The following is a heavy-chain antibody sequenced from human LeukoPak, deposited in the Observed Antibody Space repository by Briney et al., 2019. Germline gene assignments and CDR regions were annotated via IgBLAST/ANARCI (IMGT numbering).Heavy chain of an antibody. Sequence: GGSLRLSCEGSGFTFSNYWMTWVRQAPEKGLEWVANIKPSGSEKHYADSVEGRFTISRDNAKNSLYLQMNSLRAEDTAVYYCARDSPRIAVVGAFGMDVWGQGTTVIVS. CDR1: GFTFSNYW. CDR3: ARDSPRIAVVGAFGMDV. V-gene: IGHV3-7*01. J-gene: IGHJ6*02. D-gene: IGHD6-19*01. CDR2: IKPSGSEK.